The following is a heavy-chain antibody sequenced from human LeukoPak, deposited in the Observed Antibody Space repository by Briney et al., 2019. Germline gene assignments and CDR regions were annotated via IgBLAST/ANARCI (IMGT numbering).Heavy chain of an antibody. CDR2: IDSSSSYI. J-gene: IGHJ4*02. V-gene: IGHV3-21*01. CDR1: GFTFSSYS. Sequence: GGSLRLSCAASGFTFSSYSINWVRQAPGKGLEWVSSIDSSSSYIYYADSVKGRFTISRDNAKNSLYLQMNSLRAEDTAIYYRARDLIYCTGSSCYAGYYFDYWGQGTLVTVSS. D-gene: IGHD2-2*01. CDR3: ARDLIYCTGSSCYAGYYFDY.